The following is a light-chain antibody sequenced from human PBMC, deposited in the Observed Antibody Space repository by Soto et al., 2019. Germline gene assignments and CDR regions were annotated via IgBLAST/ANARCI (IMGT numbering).Light chain of an antibody. Sequence: QSALTQPASVSGSPGQSITISCTGTSSDVGGYNYVSWYQQHPGKAPKLMICGVSNRPSGVSNRFSGSKSGNTASLTISGLQAEDEADYYCSSYTSSSTLVFGTGTKVTVL. CDR2: GVS. CDR3: SSYTSSSTLV. V-gene: IGLV2-14*01. J-gene: IGLJ1*01. CDR1: SSDVGGYNY.